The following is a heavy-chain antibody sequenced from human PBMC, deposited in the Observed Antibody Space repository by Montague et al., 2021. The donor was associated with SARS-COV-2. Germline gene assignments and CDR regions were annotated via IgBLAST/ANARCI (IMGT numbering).Heavy chain of an antibody. CDR3: ARGTGYDYYFDC. CDR2: IYYNTGNT. CDR1: GGSISDYY. V-gene: IGHV4-59*01. J-gene: IGHJ4*02. Sequence: SETLSLTCSVSGGSISDYYYYWIRQPPGKGLEWIGYIYYNTGNTXYNPSLQSRVTISLDTSKNQFSLNLRPVTAADTALYFCARGTGYDYYFDCWGLGTLVTVSS. D-gene: IGHD5-12*01.